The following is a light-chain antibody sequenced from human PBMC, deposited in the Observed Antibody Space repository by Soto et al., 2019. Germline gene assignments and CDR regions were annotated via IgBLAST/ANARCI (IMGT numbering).Light chain of an antibody. J-gene: IGLJ1*01. CDR1: NSNIGSNT. CDR2: SNN. CDR3: AAWDDSLNGPV. Sequence: QSVLTQPPSASGSPGQRVTISCSGSNSNIGSNTVNWYQQLPGTAPKLLIYSNNQRPSGVPDRFSGSKSGTSASLAISGLQSEDEADYYCAAWDDSLNGPVFGTSTQVNVL. V-gene: IGLV1-44*01.